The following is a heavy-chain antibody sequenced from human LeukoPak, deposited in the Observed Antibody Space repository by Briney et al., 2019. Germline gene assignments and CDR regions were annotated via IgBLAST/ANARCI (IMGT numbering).Heavy chain of an antibody. J-gene: IGHJ4*02. Sequence: SETLSLTCTVSGGSISSSSYYWGWIRQPPGKGLEWIGSIYYSGSTYYNPSLKSRVTISVDTSKNQFSQKLSSVTAADTAVYYCARGSYDSSGYYGPFDYWGQGTLVTVSS. D-gene: IGHD3-22*01. V-gene: IGHV4-39*07. CDR3: ARGSYDSSGYYGPFDY. CDR2: IYYSGST. CDR1: GGSISSSSYY.